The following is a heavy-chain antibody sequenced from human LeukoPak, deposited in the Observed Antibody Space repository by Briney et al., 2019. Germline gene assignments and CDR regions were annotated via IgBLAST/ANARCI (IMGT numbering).Heavy chain of an antibody. CDR3: ARALELIVGGTPDYFDY. V-gene: IGHV3-74*01. CDR2: INGDGSST. D-gene: IGHD1-26*01. J-gene: IGHJ4*02. Sequence: GGSLRLSCAASGFTFSSYWMHWVRQAPGKGLVWVSRINGDGSSTSYADSVKGRFTISRDNAKNTLYLQMNSLRTEDTAVYYCARALELIVGGTPDYFDYWGQGTLVTVSS. CDR1: GFTFSSYW.